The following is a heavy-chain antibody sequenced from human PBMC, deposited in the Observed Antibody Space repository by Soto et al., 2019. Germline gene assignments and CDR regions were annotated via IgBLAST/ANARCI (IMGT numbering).Heavy chain of an antibody. J-gene: IGHJ6*02. Sequence: PVGSLRLSCAASGFTFSSYWMHWVRQAPGKGLVWVSRINSDGSSTSYADSVKGRFTISRDNAKNTLYLQMNSLRAEDTAVYYCARVKSSAGIGMDVWGQGTTVTVSS. D-gene: IGHD6-13*01. CDR2: INSDGSST. CDR3: ARVKSSAGIGMDV. V-gene: IGHV3-74*01. CDR1: GFTFSSYW.